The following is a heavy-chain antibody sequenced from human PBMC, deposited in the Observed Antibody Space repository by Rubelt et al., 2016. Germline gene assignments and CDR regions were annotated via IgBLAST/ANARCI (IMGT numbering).Heavy chain of an antibody. J-gene: IGHJ4*02. CDR1: GDSISSSSYY. CDR3: ARTYSSTWTRFDY. V-gene: IGHV4-39*01. D-gene: IGHD6-13*01. CDR2: IYYSGST. Sequence: QPQLQESGPGLVKPSETLSLTCTVSGDSISSSSYYWGWIRQPPEKGLEWIGSIYYSGSTYYNPSLKSRVPIPIDTSQHQFTRSLKSGTAADTAVYYCARTYSSTWTRFDYWGQGTLVIVSS.